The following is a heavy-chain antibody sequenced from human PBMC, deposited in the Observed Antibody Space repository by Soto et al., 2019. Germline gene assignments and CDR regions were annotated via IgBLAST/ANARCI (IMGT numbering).Heavy chain of an antibody. V-gene: IGHV1-8*01. CDR2: MNPNSGNT. J-gene: IGHJ6*03. CDR3: ARGYDYIWGSETYYYYYMDV. D-gene: IGHD3-16*01. Sequence: APVKVSCKASGYTFTSYDINWRRQATEQGLEWMGWMNPNSGNTGYAQKFQGRVTMTRNTSISTAYMELSSLRSEDTAVYYCARGYDYIWGSETYYYYYMDVWGKGTTVTVSS. CDR1: GYTFTSYD.